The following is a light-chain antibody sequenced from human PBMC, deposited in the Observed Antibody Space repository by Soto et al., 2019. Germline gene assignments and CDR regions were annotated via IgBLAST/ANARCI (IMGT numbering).Light chain of an antibody. CDR2: DVS. Sequence: QSVLTQPASVSGSPGQSITISCTGTNSDVGIYNYVSWYQQHPGKAPKLMIYDVSNRPSGVSNRFSGSKSGNTASLTISGLQAEDEADYYCCSYTSSSNYVFGTGTKLTVL. J-gene: IGLJ1*01. CDR3: CSYTSSSNYV. V-gene: IGLV2-14*03. CDR1: NSDVGIYNY.